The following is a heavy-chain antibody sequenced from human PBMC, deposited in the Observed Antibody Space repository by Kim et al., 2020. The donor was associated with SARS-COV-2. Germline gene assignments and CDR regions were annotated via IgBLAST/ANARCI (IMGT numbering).Heavy chain of an antibody. CDR2: IWYDGSNK. D-gene: IGHD3-9*01. V-gene: IGHV3-33*01. CDR3: ARGMGGDGLRYFDWYYYYYGMDV. J-gene: IGHJ6*02. CDR1: GFTFSSYG. Sequence: GGSLRLSCAASGFTFSSYGMHWVRQAPGKGLEWVAVIWYDGSNKYYADSVKGRFTISRDNSKNTLYLQMNSLRAEDTAVYYCARGMGGDGLRYFDWYYYYYGMDVWGQGTTVTVSS.